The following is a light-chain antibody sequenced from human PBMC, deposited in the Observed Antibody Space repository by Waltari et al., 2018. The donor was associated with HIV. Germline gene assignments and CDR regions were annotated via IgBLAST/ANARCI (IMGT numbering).Light chain of an antibody. Sequence: QLVLTQSPSASASLGASVKLTCTLSGGHSNYAIAWHQQQPGKGPRYLMRLNSDGSHSKGDGIPDRFSGSSSGAERYLTISSLQSEDEADYYCQTWGTSIQRLIGGGTKLTVL. CDR1: GGHSNYA. CDR3: QTWGTSIQRL. CDR2: LNSDGSH. V-gene: IGLV4-69*01. J-gene: IGLJ2*01.